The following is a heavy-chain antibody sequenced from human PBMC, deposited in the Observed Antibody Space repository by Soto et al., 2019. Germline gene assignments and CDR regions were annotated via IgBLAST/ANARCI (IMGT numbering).Heavy chain of an antibody. CDR2: IYYSGST. CDR1: GGSISSYY. J-gene: IGHJ6*03. V-gene: IGHV4-59*08. D-gene: IGHD3-16*01. Sequence: PSETLSLTCTVSGGSISSYYWSWIRQRPGKGLEWIGYIYYSGSTNYNPSLKSRVTISVDTSKNQFSLKLSSVTAADTAVYYCARCRGGYCYYYVDVWGKGTTVTVSS. CDR3: ARCRGGYCYYYVDV.